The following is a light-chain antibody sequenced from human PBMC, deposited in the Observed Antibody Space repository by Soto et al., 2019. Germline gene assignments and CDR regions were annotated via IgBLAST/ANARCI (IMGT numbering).Light chain of an antibody. CDR1: SGHSSYI. V-gene: IGLV4-60*03. CDR3: DTWDTNTQV. J-gene: IGLJ2*01. CDR2: VEGSGNY. Sequence: QSVLTQSSSASASLGSSVKLTCTLSSGHSSYIITWHQQQTGKAPRFLMTVEGSGNYNKGSGVPDRVSGSSAGADRYLTISNIQSEDEATYYCDTWDTNTQVFGGGTKLTVL.